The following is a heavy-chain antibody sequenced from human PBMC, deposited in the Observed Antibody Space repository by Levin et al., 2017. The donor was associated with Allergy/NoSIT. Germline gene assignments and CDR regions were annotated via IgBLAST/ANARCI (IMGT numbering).Heavy chain of an antibody. V-gene: IGHV3-74*01. CDR1: GFTFSNYY. CDR2: VYSDGTIT. CDR3: ARGGCSSTSCLDN. J-gene: IGHJ4*02. Sequence: GGSLRLSCAASGFTFSNYYMHWVRQAPWKGLEWVSRVYSDGTITDYADSVKGRFTISRDNARNTLYLQMNSLRAEDTAVYYCARGGCSSTSCLDNWGQGILVTVSS. D-gene: IGHD2-2*01.